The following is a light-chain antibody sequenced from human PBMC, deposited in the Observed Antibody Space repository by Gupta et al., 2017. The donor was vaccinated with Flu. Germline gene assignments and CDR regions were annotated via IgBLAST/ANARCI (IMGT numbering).Light chain of an antibody. CDR3: SSCAGTNNGV. Sequence: QSPLTHSPSASASPGQSVTISCTGTSNDVGGYNSVSWYQPLPGKAPKLIIDDVSKRPSGVPDRFSGSKSGNTASLTVSGLQAEDEADYYCSSCAGTNNGVFGGGTKLTVL. J-gene: IGLJ3*02. V-gene: IGLV2-8*01. CDR2: DVS. CDR1: SNDVGGYNS.